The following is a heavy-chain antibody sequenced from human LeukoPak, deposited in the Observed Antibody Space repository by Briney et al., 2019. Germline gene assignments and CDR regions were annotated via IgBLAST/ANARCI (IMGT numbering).Heavy chain of an antibody. J-gene: IGHJ4*02. CDR2: ISYDGSNK. Sequence: GGSLRLSCAASGFTFSSYAMHWVRQAPGKGLDWVAVISYDGSNKYYADSVKGRFTISRDNSKNTLYLQMNSLRAEDTAVYYCARDGALRGVIIFYFDYWGRGTLVTVSS. CDR3: ARDGALRGVIIFYFDY. V-gene: IGHV3-30*04. CDR1: GFTFSSYA. D-gene: IGHD3-10*01.